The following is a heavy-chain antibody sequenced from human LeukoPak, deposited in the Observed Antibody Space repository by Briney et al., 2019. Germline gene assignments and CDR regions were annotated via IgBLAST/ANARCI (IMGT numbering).Heavy chain of an antibody. CDR1: GGSFSGYY. CDR2: INHGGST. Sequence: PSETLSLTCAVYGGSFSGYYGSWIRQPPGKGLEWIGEINHGGSTNYNASLKRRVTISVDTSKNQFSLKVSSVTAADTAVYYCARGPGSSGTIVVRYYYYGLDVWGQGTTVTVSS. J-gene: IGHJ6*02. V-gene: IGHV4-34*01. CDR3: ARGPGSSGTIVVRYYYYGLDV. D-gene: IGHD1-26*01.